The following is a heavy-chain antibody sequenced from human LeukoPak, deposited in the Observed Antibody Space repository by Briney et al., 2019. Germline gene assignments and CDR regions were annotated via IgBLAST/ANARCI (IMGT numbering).Heavy chain of an antibody. Sequence: PGGSLRLSCAASGFTFSNYGMHWVRQAPGKGLEWISYISNTGSTIHYADSVKGRLTISRDNAKNSLYLQMNSLRAEDTAVYYCARELATLTFATAWGQGTLVTVSS. CDR3: ARELATLTFATA. CDR2: ISNTGSTI. D-gene: IGHD1-14*01. V-gene: IGHV3-48*04. J-gene: IGHJ5*02. CDR1: GFTFSNYG.